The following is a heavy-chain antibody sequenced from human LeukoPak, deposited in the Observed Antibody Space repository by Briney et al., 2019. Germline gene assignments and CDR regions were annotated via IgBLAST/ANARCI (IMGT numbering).Heavy chain of an antibody. CDR1: GLTFSSYS. J-gene: IGHJ4*02. CDR2: ISSSGSYI. Sequence: GGSLRLSCAASGLTFSSYSMNWVRQAPGKGLEWVSSISSSGSYIYYADSVKGRFTISRGNAKNSLYLQMNSLRAEDTAVYYCARERSIGSLDYWGQGTLVTVSS. CDR3: ARERSIGSLDY. V-gene: IGHV3-21*01. D-gene: IGHD1-26*01.